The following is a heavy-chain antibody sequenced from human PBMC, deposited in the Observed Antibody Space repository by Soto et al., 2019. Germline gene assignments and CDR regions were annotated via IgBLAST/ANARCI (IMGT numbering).Heavy chain of an antibody. CDR3: ASDRGQWLPRDGMDV. D-gene: IGHD6-19*01. CDR2: ISAYNGNT. Sequence: ASVKVSCKASGYTFTSYGISWVRQAPGQGLEWMGWISAYNGNTNYAQKLQGRVTMTTDTSTSTAYMELRSLRSDDTAVYYCASDRGQWLPRDGMDVWGQGTTVTVSS. J-gene: IGHJ6*02. CDR1: GYTFTSYG. V-gene: IGHV1-18*04.